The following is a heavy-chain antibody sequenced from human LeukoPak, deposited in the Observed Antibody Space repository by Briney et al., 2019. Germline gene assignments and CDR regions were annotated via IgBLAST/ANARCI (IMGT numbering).Heavy chain of an antibody. V-gene: IGHV3-15*04. CDR2: IESKTDGGTT. CDR1: GFSFSDAW. Sequence: GGSLRLSCAASGFSFSDAWMSWVRQVPGKGLEWVGRIESKTDGGTTDYAAPVKGRFTISRDDSTNTLYLQMNSLKSEDTAVYYCTTYGSGRKFDYWGQGILVTVSS. CDR3: TTYGSGRKFDY. J-gene: IGHJ4*02. D-gene: IGHD3-10*01.